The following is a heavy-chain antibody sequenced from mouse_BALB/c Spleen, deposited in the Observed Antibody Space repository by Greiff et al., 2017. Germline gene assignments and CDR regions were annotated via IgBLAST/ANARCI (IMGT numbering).Heavy chain of an antibody. CDR1: GFTFSSFG. Sequence: DVHLVESGGGLVQPGGSRKLSCAASGFTFSSFGMHWVRQAPEKGLEWVAYISSGSSTIYYADTVKGRFTISRDNPKNTLFLQMTSLRSEDTAMYYCARGDYEDYAMDYWGQGTSVTVSS. CDR2: ISSGSSTI. D-gene: IGHD1-1*01. V-gene: IGHV5-17*02. CDR3: ARGDYEDYAMDY. J-gene: IGHJ4*01.